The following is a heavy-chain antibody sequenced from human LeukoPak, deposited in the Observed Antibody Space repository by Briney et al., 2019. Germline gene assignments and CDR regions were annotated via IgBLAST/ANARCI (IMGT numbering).Heavy chain of an antibody. J-gene: IGHJ4*02. V-gene: IGHV3-48*03. CDR2: ISSSGTAI. CDR3: ARDPLTGDIDF. Sequence: GGSLRHSCAASGFSFSSYEMNWVRQAPGKGLEWVSYISSSGTAIFYADSVQGRFTISRDNAKNSLYLQMNSLRAEDTAVYYCARDPLTGDIDFWGQGTLVTVSS. CDR1: GFSFSSYE. D-gene: IGHD1-14*01.